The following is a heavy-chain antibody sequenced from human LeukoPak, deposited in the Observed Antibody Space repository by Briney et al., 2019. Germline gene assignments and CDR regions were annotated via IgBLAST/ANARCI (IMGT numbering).Heavy chain of an antibody. CDR3: AADRYDSSGYYHFDY. CDR1: GFTFTSSA. D-gene: IGHD3-22*01. Sequence: SVTVSCKASGFTFTSSAMQWVRQARGQRLEWIGWIVVGSGNTNYAQKFQERVTITRDMSTSTAYMELSSLRSEDTAVYYCAADRYDSSGYYHFDYWGQGTLVTVSS. V-gene: IGHV1-58*02. CDR2: IVVGSGNT. J-gene: IGHJ4*02.